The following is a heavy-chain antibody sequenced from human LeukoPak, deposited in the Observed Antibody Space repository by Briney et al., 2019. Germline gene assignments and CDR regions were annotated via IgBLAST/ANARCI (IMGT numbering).Heavy chain of an antibody. V-gene: IGHV5-10-1*01. D-gene: IGHD4-17*01. CDR3: ATVTTIYYYYGIEV. J-gene: IGHJ6*02. CDR1: GYSFTSYW. CDR2: IDPSDSYT. Sequence: GESLQISCKGSGYSFTSYWITWVRQMPGKGLEWMGRIDPSDSYTNYSPSFQGHVTISADKSISTAYLQWSSLKASNTAMYYCATVTTIYYYYGIEVCGQGTTFTVSS.